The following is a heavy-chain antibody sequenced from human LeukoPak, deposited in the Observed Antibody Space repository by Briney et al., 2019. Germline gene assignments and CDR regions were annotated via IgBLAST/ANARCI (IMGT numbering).Heavy chain of an antibody. V-gene: IGHV4-39*01. CDR2: IYYSGST. CDR1: GGSISSGDYY. CDR3: ASEFWSGYSAYYFDY. D-gene: IGHD3-3*01. J-gene: IGHJ4*02. Sequence: PSETLSLTCTVSGGSISSGDYYWGWIRQPPGKGLEWIGSIYYSGSTYYNPSLKSRVTISVDTSKNQFSLKLSSVTAADTAVYYCASEFWSGYSAYYFDYWGQGTLVTVSS.